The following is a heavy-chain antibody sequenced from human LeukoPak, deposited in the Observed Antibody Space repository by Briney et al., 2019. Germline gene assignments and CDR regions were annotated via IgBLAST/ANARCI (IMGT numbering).Heavy chain of an antibody. J-gene: IGHJ4*02. V-gene: IGHV5-51*01. CDR3: ATQPGTDRFFDF. Sequence: KPGESLKISCKGSGYSFTSYWIGWVRQMPGKGLEWMGIIYPGDSDTRYSPSLQGQVTISADKSIATAYLQWSRLEASDTVLYYCATQPGTDRFFDFWGQGTLVTVSS. CDR1: GYSFTSYW. CDR2: IYPGDSDT.